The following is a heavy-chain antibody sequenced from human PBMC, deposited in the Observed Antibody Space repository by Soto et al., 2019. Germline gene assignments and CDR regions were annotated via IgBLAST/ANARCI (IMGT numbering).Heavy chain of an antibody. Sequence: SETLSLTCAVSGGSISSSNWWSWVRQPPGKGLEWIGEIYHSGSTNYNPSLKSRVTISVDKSKNQFSLKLSSVTAADTAMYYCARVSRYFDWSLAYYYYGMDVWGQGTTVTVS. V-gene: IGHV4-4*02. D-gene: IGHD3-9*01. J-gene: IGHJ6*02. CDR2: IYHSGST. CDR1: GGSISSSNW. CDR3: ARVSRYFDWSLAYYYYGMDV.